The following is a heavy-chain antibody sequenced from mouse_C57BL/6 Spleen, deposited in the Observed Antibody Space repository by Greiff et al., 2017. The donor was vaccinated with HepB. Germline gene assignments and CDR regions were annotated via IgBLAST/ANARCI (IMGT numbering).Heavy chain of an antibody. CDR1: GYTFTSYW. J-gene: IGHJ4*01. CDR3: ARVPGAMDY. Sequence: QVQLQQSGAELAKPGASVKLSCKASGYTFTSYWMHWVKQRPGQGLEWIGYINPSSGYTKYNQKFKDKATLTADKSSGTAYMQLSSLTYEDSAVYYCARVPGAMDYWGQGTSVTVSS. CDR2: INPSSGYT. V-gene: IGHV1-7*01.